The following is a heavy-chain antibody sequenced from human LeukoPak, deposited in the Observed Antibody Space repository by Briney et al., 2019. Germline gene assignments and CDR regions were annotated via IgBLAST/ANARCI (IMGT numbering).Heavy chain of an antibody. CDR3: TLRAGS. D-gene: IGHD3-10*01. J-gene: IGHJ4*02. CDR1: GFTFSSSA. CDR2: ISGSGGYT. Sequence: GGSLRLSYAASGFTFSSSAMSWVRQAPGKGLEWVSAISGSGGYTYYADSVKGRFTISRDNSKNTLFLQMNSLRAEDTAVYYCTLRAGSWGQGTLVTVSS. V-gene: IGHV3-23*01.